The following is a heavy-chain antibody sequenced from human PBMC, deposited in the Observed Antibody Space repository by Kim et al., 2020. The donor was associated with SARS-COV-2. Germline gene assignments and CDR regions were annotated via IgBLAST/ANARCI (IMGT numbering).Heavy chain of an antibody. CDR3: ARGGIAAAGTAMNYYYDYGMDV. Sequence: ASVKVSCKASGYTFTSYAMNWVRQAPGQGLEWMGWINTNTGNPTYAQGFTGRFVFSLDTSVSTAYLQISSLKAEDTAVYYCARGGIAAAGTAMNYYYDYGMDVWGQGTTVTVSS. V-gene: IGHV7-4-1*02. D-gene: IGHD6-13*01. CDR1: GYTFTSYA. CDR2: INTNTGNP. J-gene: IGHJ6*02.